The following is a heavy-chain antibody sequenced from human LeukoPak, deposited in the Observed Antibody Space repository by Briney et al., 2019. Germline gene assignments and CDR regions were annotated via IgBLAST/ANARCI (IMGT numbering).Heavy chain of an antibody. CDR1: GFTFSNYG. CDR2: IWYDGSNK. D-gene: IGHD4-17*01. V-gene: IGHV3-33*06. CDR3: AKVGHGDYYLDY. Sequence: GRSLRLSCAASGFTFSNYGMHWIRQAPGKGLEWVAVIWYDGSNKYYADSVKGRFTISRDNSKNTLYLQMNSLRAEDTAVYYCAKVGHGDYYLDYWGQGTLVTVSS. J-gene: IGHJ4*02.